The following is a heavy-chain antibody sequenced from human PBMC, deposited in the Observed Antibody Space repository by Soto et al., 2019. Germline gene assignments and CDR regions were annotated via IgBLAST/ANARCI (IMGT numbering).Heavy chain of an antibody. V-gene: IGHV3-7*05. CDR2: IKEDGSGK. CDR1: GFTFRNYW. Sequence: EVQLVESGGGLVQPGGTLRLSCAASGFTFRNYWMTWVRQAPGKGREWLANIKEDGSGKYYVDSVQGQFTVSRDNAKNSLFVQMRGVRAEDTAVYYCACVLIYSSSSEGKHYFDRWGQGTLVTVSS. CDR3: ACVLIYSSSSEGKHYFDR. D-gene: IGHD6-6*01. J-gene: IGHJ4*02.